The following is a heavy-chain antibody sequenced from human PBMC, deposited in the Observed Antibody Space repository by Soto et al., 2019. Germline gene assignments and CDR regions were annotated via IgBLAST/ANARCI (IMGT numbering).Heavy chain of an antibody. Sequence: SETLSLSCTVSGGSISSSSYYLGWIRQPPGKGLEWIGSIYYSGSTYYNPSLKSRVTISVDTSKNQFSLKLSSVTAADTAVYYCARRFSFVLVPAAMGLDYYGMDVWGQGTTVT. CDR1: GGSISSSSYY. D-gene: IGHD2-2*01. V-gene: IGHV4-39*01. CDR2: IYYSGST. CDR3: ARRFSFVLVPAAMGLDYYGMDV. J-gene: IGHJ6*02.